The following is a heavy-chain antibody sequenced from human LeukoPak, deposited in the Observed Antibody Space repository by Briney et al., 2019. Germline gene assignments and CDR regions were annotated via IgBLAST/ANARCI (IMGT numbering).Heavy chain of an antibody. CDR1: GYTFITSG. CDR3: ARAYQPLGGLSFPDS. J-gene: IGHJ5*01. D-gene: IGHD3-16*02. V-gene: IGHV7-4-1*02. CDR2: INTNTGNP. Sequence: ASVKVSCKASGYTFITSGISWVRQAPGQGLEWMGWINTNTGNPAYAQGFTGRFVFSLDTSVSTAYLQISSLKAEDTAVYYCARAYQPLGGLSFPDSWGQGTLVTVSS.